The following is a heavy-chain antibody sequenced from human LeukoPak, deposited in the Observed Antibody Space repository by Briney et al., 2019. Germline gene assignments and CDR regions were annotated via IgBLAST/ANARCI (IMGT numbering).Heavy chain of an antibody. Sequence: SETLSLTCSVSGHSISSGYYWGWIRQPPGKGLEWIASIYRSGTPYYSPSLKSRGTISVDTSKNQFSLKLSSVTAADTAVYYCARATVAAAAPGGYWGQGTLVTVSS. CDR3: ARATVAAAAPGGY. CDR2: IYRSGTP. D-gene: IGHD6-13*01. CDR1: GHSISSGYY. V-gene: IGHV4-38-2*02. J-gene: IGHJ4*02.